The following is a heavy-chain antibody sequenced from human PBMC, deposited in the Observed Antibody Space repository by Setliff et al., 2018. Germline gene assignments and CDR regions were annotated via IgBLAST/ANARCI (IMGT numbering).Heavy chain of an antibody. Sequence: PGGSLRLSCEVSGFIVSNNEMSWVRQAPGKGLEWVANIDPDGIGKYYVDSVRGRFTISRDNAKNSLYLEMNSLRAEDTAVYYCARAGGGHIVVATFDFDIWGQGTKVTVSS. V-gene: IGHV3-7*01. D-gene: IGHD2-21*01. J-gene: IGHJ3*02. CDR2: IDPDGIGK. CDR1: GFIVSNNE. CDR3: ARAGGGHIVVATFDFDI.